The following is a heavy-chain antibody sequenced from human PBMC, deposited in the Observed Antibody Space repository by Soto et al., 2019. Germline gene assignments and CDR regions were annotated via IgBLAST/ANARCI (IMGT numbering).Heavy chain of an antibody. Sequence: GSLRLSCSASGFRFSSYTIYCVRQAPGRRLEYVSAISGNGGITYYADSLKGRFTISRDNSKKTPYLQTSSLRAEDTAVYYCVKGGDRYGYSAFDIWGQGTMVTVSS. J-gene: IGHJ3*02. V-gene: IGHV3-64D*06. CDR2: ISGNGGIT. D-gene: IGHD5-18*01. CDR1: GFRFSSYT. CDR3: VKGGDRYGYSAFDI.